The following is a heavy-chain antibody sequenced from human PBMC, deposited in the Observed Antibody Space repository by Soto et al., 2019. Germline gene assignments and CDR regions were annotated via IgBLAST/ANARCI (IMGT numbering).Heavy chain of an antibody. V-gene: IGHV1-3*01. CDR3: ASREATYSSGSYNYFHS. CDR1: GYTFTSYA. J-gene: IGHJ4*02. Sequence: ASVKGSCKASGYTFTSYAMHWVRQAPGQRLEWMGWINAGNGNTKYSQKFQGRVTITRDTSASTAYMELSSLRSEDTAVYYCASREATYSSGSYNYFHSCGEGTLVTVYS. D-gene: IGHD6-19*01. CDR2: INAGNGNT.